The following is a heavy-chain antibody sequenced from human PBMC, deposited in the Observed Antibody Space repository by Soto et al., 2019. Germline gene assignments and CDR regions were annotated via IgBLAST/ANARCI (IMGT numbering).Heavy chain of an antibody. Sequence: PSETLSLTCTVSGGSISSYYWGWIRQPPGKGLEWIGYIYYSGSTNYNPSLKSRVTISVDTSKNQFSLKLSSVTAADTAVYYCARDSAEGWFGESRVFDYWGQGTLVTVSS. J-gene: IGHJ4*02. D-gene: IGHD3-10*01. CDR1: GGSISSYY. V-gene: IGHV4-59*01. CDR3: ARDSAEGWFGESRVFDY. CDR2: IYYSGST.